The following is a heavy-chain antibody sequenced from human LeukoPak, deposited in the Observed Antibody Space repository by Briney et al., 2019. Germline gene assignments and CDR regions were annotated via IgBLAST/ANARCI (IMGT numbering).Heavy chain of an antibody. CDR2: ISYDGSSK. J-gene: IGHJ3*02. Sequence: GRSLRLSCAASGFTFSSYGMNWVRQAPGKGLEWVTLISYDGSSKYYADSVKGRFTISRDNSKNTLYLQMNSLRAEDTAVYFCAKDKTALSDAFDIWGQGTMVTVSS. CDR3: AKDKTALSDAFDI. CDR1: GFTFSSYG. D-gene: IGHD2-15*01. V-gene: IGHV3-30*18.